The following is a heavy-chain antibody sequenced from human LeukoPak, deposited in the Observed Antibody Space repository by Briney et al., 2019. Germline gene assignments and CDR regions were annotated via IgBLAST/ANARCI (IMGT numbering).Heavy chain of an antibody. V-gene: IGHV3-21*01. CDR3: ARDFGSGRHEVDY. J-gene: IGHJ4*02. Sequence: GVTLRLSCAASGFTFSSYSMIWVRQAPGKGLEWVSSISSSSSYIYYADSVKGRFTISRDNDKKSLYLQMNSLRAEDTAVYYCARDFGSGRHEVDYWGQGTLVTVSS. CDR2: ISSSSSYI. CDR1: GFTFSSYS. D-gene: IGHD3-10*01.